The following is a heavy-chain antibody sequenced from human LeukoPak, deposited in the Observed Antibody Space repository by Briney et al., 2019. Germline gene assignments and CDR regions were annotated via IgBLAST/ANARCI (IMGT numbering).Heavy chain of an antibody. CDR2: ISSSSSYI. V-gene: IGHV3-21*01. CDR1: GFTFSSYS. CDR3: ARDYGATYYYDSSGPDFFDY. D-gene: IGHD3-22*01. Sequence: GGSLRLSCAASGFTFSSYSMNWVRQAPGKGLEWVSSISSSSSYIYYADSVKGRFTISRDNAKNSLYLQMNSLRAEGTAVYYCARDYGATYYYDSSGPDFFDYWGQGTLVTVSS. J-gene: IGHJ4*02.